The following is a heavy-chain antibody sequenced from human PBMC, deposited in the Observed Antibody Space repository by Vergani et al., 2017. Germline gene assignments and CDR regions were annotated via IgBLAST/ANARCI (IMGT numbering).Heavy chain of an antibody. V-gene: IGHV3-33*06. Sequence: QVQLVESGGGVVQPGRSLRLSCAASGFTFSSYGMHWVRQAPGKGLEWVAVIWYDGSNKYYADSVKGRFTISRDNSKNTLYLQMNSLRAEDTAVYYCAKRSGYYLNWFDPWGQGTLVTVSS. J-gene: IGHJ5*02. CDR3: AKRSGYYLNWFDP. CDR2: IWYDGSNK. D-gene: IGHD3-22*01. CDR1: GFTFSSYG.